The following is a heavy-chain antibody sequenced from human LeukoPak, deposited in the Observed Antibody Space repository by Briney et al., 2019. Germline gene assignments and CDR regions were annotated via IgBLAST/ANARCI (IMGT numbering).Heavy chain of an antibody. Sequence: GGSLRLSCAASGFTFSSYAMSWVRQAPGKGLEWVSAISDSGGSTYYADSVKGRFTISRDNSKNTQYLQMNSLRAEDTAVYYCAKDAYYYDSSGYYSHFDYWGQGTLVTVSS. V-gene: IGHV3-23*01. CDR1: GFTFSSYA. D-gene: IGHD3-22*01. CDR3: AKDAYYYDSSGYYSHFDY. J-gene: IGHJ4*02. CDR2: ISDSGGST.